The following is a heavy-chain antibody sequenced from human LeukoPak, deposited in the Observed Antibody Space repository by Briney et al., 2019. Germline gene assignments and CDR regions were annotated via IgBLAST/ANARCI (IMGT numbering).Heavy chain of an antibody. CDR1: SASIRSSNYY. CDR2: IYYNGNT. V-gene: IGHV4-39*07. Sequence: PSETLSLTCTVSSASIRSSNYYWGWIRQPPGKGLEWIGSIYYNGNTYYNPSLKSRVTISVDTSKNQFSLKLSSVTAADTAVYYCARGNHYYDSSAYLAWESFQHWGQGTLVTVSS. CDR3: ARGNHYYDSSAYLAWESFQH. D-gene: IGHD3-22*01. J-gene: IGHJ1*01.